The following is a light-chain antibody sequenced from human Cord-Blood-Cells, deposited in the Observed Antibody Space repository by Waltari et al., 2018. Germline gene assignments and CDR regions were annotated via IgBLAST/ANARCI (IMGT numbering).Light chain of an antibody. CDR1: QSISSY. J-gene: IGKJ4*01. Sequence: DIQMTQSPSSLSASVGDSVTITCRASQSISSYLNWYQQQPGKAPKLLIYAASSLQSGGPSRFSGSGSGTDFTLTISSLQPEDFATFYCQQSYSTPLTFGGGTKVEIK. CDR2: AAS. CDR3: QQSYSTPLT. V-gene: IGKV1-39*01.